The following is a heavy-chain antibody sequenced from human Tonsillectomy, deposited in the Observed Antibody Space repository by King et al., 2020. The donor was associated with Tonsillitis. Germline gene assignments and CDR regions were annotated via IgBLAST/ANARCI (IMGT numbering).Heavy chain of an antibody. Sequence: VQLVESGGVVVQPGGSLRLSCAASGFTFDDYAMHWVRQAPGKGLEWVSLISWDGGSTYYADSVKGRFTISRDNSKNSLYLQMNSLRAEDTALYYCAKGGNYDIVTGYLWFDPWGQGTLVTVSS. D-gene: IGHD3-9*01. CDR1: GFTFDDYA. J-gene: IGHJ5*02. CDR3: AKGGNYDIVTGYLWFDP. V-gene: IGHV3-43D*03. CDR2: ISWDGGST.